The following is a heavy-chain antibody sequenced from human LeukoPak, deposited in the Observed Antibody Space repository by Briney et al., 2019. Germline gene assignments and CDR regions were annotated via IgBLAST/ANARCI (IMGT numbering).Heavy chain of an antibody. CDR1: GFTFSHYD. Sequence: PGWSFSLSCAASGFTFSHYDIHWVRHATGKGLESGSAIGPAGDTYYTGSVKGRFTISRENAKNSLYLQMNSLRAGDTAVYYCARVAKERVGGVYYFDYWGQGTLVTVSS. D-gene: IGHD1-1*01. CDR3: ARVAKERVGGVYYFDY. V-gene: IGHV3-13*01. CDR2: IGPAGDT. J-gene: IGHJ4*02.